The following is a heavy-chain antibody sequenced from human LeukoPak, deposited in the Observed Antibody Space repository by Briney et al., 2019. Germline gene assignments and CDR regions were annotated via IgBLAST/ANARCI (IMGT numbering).Heavy chain of an antibody. CDR2: IYTSGST. V-gene: IGHV4-4*09. CDR3: ARQLFGYYYMDV. D-gene: IGHD3-16*01. J-gene: IGHJ6*03. CDR1: GGSISSYY. Sequence: SETLSLTCTVSGGSISSYYWSWIRQPPGKGLEWIGYIYTSGSTNYNPSLKSRVTISVDTSKNQFSLKLSSVTAADTAVYYCARQLFGYYYMDVWGKGTTVTVSS.